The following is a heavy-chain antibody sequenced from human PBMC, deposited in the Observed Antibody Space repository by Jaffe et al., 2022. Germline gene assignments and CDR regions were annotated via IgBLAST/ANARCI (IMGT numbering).Heavy chain of an antibody. D-gene: IGHD2-21*02. CDR3: AKDWVAGGNSDFEYYFDY. CDR2: ISWDGGST. V-gene: IGHV3-43D*04. CDR1: GFTFDDYA. J-gene: IGHJ4*02. Sequence: EVQLVESGGVVVQPGGSLRLSCAASGFTFDDYAMHWVRQAPGKGLEWVSLISWDGGSTYYADSVKGRFTISRDNSKNSLYLQMNSLRAEDTALYYCAKDWVAGGNSDFEYYFDYWGQGTLVTVSS.